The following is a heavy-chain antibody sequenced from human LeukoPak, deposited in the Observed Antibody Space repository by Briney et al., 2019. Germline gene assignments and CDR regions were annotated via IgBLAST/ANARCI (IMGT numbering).Heavy chain of an antibody. J-gene: IGHJ4*02. V-gene: IGHV1-69*01. Sequence: SVKVFCKACGRTFSIYAIRWVRRAPGQGREGMGGIIPIFGTANYAQKFQGRVTITADESTSTAYMELSSLRSEDTAVYYCARVLSQPAYYFDYWGQGTLVTVSS. CDR2: IIPIFGTA. CDR1: GRTFSIYA. CDR3: ARVLSQPAYYFDY. D-gene: IGHD2-2*01.